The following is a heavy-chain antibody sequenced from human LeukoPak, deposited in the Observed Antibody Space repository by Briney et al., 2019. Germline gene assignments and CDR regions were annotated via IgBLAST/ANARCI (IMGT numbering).Heavy chain of an antibody. Sequence: GGSLRLSCAASGFTFSSYSMNWVRQAPGKGLEWVSYISSSGSTIYYADSVKGRFTISRDNAKNSLYLQMNSLRAEDTAVYYCARGFDILTGDFDYWGQGTLVTVSS. V-gene: IGHV3-48*04. D-gene: IGHD3-9*01. J-gene: IGHJ4*02. CDR2: ISSSGSTI. CDR1: GFTFSSYS. CDR3: ARGFDILTGDFDY.